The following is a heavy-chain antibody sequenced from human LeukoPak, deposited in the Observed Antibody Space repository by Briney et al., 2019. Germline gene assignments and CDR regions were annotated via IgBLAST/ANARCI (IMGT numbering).Heavy chain of an antibody. CDR1: GFTVANDR. CDR3: VRERFGAIVEN. D-gene: IGHD5-24*01. Sequence: GGSLRLSCAGSGFTVANDRMSWVRQAPGKGLEGVSTVYGGGNTAYADSVKGRFTISRDTSKNTLLLQMNSLRAEDTALYFCVRERFGAIVENWGQGALVIVS. J-gene: IGHJ4*02. CDR2: VYGGGNT. V-gene: IGHV3-53*01.